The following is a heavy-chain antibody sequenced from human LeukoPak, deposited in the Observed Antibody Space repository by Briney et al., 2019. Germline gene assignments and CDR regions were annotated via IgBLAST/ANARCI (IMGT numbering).Heavy chain of an antibody. V-gene: IGHV3-30*02. CDR3: ARRFDFWSGYFCDY. J-gene: IGHJ4*02. D-gene: IGHD3-3*01. CDR1: GFTFSTYC. Sequence: GGTLRLSCAASGFTFSTYCMHWVRQAPGKGLEWVAFVRYDGSKKYYTNSVKGRFTISRDNSKNSLYLPMNSLRAEDTAVYYCARRFDFWSGYFCDYWGQGTLVTVSS. CDR2: VRYDGSKK.